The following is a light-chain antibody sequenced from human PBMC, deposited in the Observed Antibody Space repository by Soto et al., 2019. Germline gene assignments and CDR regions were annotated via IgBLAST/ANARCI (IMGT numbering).Light chain of an antibody. CDR1: SSDIGAYNY. J-gene: IGLJ3*02. CDR3: SSYTTSSTLV. CDR2: DVT. V-gene: IGLV2-14*03. Sequence: QSALTQPASVSESPGQSITISCTGTSSDIGAYNYVSWYQQHPGKAPKLMIYDVTNRPSGVSNRFSGSQSGNTASLTISGLQAEDEADYYCSSYTTSSTLVFGGGTKVTVL.